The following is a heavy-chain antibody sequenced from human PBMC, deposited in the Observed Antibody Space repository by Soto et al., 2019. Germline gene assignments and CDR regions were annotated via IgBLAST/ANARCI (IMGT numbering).Heavy chain of an antibody. CDR3: AKVGSERYSGQQSDY. CDR1: GFTFSNYA. J-gene: IGHJ4*02. Sequence: EVQLLESGGGLVQPGGSLRLSCAASGFTFSNYAMNWVRQAPGKGLEWVSAISSSSGSTYYADSVKGRFTISRDNSKNFLYLQMNSLRGDDTAVYYCAKVGSERYSGQQSDYWGQGTVVTISS. CDR2: ISSSSGST. V-gene: IGHV3-23*01. D-gene: IGHD5-12*01.